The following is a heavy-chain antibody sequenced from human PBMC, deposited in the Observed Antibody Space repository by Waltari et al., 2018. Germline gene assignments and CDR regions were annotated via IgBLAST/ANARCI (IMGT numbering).Heavy chain of an antibody. V-gene: IGHV1-69*14. J-gene: IGHJ2*01. CDR3: ARGGVTGVTPGWYFDL. D-gene: IGHD4-4*01. CDR2: IIPIGGTA. CDR1: RGTFRSYA. Sequence: VQLVQSGAEVKKPGSSVHVSCKASRGTFRSYAISWMRQSPGQGLECMGGIIPIGGTANYAQKFQGRVTITADKSTSTAYMELSSLRSEDTAVYYCARGGVTGVTPGWYFDLWGRGTLVTVSS.